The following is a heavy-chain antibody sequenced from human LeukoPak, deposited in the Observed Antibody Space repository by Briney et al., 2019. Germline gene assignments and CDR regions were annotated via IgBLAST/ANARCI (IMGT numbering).Heavy chain of an antibody. CDR3: ARERYCSGGSCYYFDY. CDR1: GFTVSSNY. CDR2: IYSGGST. Sequence: GGSLRLSCAASGFTVSSNYMSWVRQAPGKGLEWVSVIYSGGSTYYADSVKGRFTISRDNSKNTLYLQMNSLRAEDTAVYYCARERYCSGGSCYYFDYWGQGTLVTVSS. J-gene: IGHJ4*02. V-gene: IGHV3-53*01. D-gene: IGHD2-15*01.